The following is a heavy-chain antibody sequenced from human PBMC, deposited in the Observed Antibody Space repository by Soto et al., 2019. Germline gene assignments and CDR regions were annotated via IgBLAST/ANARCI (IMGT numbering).Heavy chain of an antibody. V-gene: IGHV3-23*01. D-gene: IGHD1-26*01. CDR3: AKDTSGSYYESNFDY. CDR2: ISGSGGST. Sequence: EVQLLESGGGLVQPGGSLRLSCAASGFTFSSYAMSWVRQAPGKGLEWVSAISGSGGSTYYADCVKGRVTISRDNSKNTLYLQMNSLRAEDTAVYYCAKDTSGSYYESNFDYWGQGPLVTVSS. CDR1: GFTFSSYA. J-gene: IGHJ4*02.